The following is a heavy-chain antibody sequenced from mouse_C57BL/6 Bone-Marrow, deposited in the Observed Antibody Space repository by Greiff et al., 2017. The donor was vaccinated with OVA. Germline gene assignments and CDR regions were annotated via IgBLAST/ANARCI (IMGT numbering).Heavy chain of an antibody. CDR3: ARGGYYGSSPLVY. CDR1: GYTFTTYP. CDR2: FHPYNDDT. Sequence: VKLQESGAELVKPGASVKMSCKASGYTFTTYPIEWMKQNHGKSLEWIGNFHPYNDDTKYNEKFKGKATLTVEKSSSTVYLELSRLTSDDSAVYYCARGGYYGSSPLVYWGQGTSVTVSS. V-gene: IGHV1-47*01. J-gene: IGHJ4*01. D-gene: IGHD1-1*01.